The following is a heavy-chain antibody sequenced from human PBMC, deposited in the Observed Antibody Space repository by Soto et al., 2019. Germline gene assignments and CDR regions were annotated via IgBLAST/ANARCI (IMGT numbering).Heavy chain of an antibody. CDR3: TRGPPRVQWFDP. V-gene: IGHV4-61*01. CDR1: CGAVSSGTYY. J-gene: IGHJ5*02. CDR2: IYFTGST. Sequence: SETLSLTCTVSCGAVSSGTYYWSWIRQPPGKGLEWIGHIYFTGSTNYNPSLKSRVTMSLDTSRNQFSLKLSSVTAADTAVYYCTRGPPRVQWFDPWGLGTLVTVSS.